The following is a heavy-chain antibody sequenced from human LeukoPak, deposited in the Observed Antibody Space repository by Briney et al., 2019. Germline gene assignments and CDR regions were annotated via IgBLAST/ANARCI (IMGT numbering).Heavy chain of an antibody. CDR2: IYYSGST. V-gene: IGHV4-39*01. CDR3: ARVDPGYYFDY. Sequence: PSETLSLTCTVSGGSISSGSYYWGWIRQPPGKGLEWIGSIYYSGSTYYNPSLKSRVTISVDTSKNQFSLKLSSVTAADTAVYYCARVDPGYYFDYWGQGTLVTVSS. J-gene: IGHJ4*02. CDR1: GGSISSGSYY. D-gene: IGHD1-14*01.